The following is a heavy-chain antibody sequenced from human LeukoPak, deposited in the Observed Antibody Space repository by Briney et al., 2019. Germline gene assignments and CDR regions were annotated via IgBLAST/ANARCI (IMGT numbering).Heavy chain of an antibody. D-gene: IGHD1-26*01. CDR1: GFTVSSNY. Sequence: PGGSLRLSCAASGFTVSSNYMSWVRQAPGKGLEWVSVIYSGGSTYYAGSVKGRFTISRDNSKNTLYLQMNSLRAEDTAVYYCARTGWDRHFDYWGQGTLVTVSS. J-gene: IGHJ4*02. CDR3: ARTGWDRHFDY. V-gene: IGHV3-66*01. CDR2: IYSGGST.